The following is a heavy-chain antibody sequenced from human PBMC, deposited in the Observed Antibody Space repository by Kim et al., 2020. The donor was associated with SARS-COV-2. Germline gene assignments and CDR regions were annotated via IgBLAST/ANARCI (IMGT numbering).Heavy chain of an antibody. J-gene: IGHJ4*02. CDR3: ARGLYSTSWYNY. Sequence: NYHPSPKSRVTISVDTSKNQFSLRLSSVTAADTAVYYCARGLYSTSWYNYWGQGTLVTVSS. V-gene: IGHV4-59*09. D-gene: IGHD6-13*01.